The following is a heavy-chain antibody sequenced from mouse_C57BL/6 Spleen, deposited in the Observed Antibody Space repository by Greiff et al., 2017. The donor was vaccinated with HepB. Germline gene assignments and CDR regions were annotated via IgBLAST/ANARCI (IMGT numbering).Heavy chain of an antibody. CDR1: GFTFSSYG. V-gene: IGHV5-6*01. CDR3: ARQFITTEYAMDY. Sequence: EVKLMESGGDLVKPGGSLKLSCAASGFTFSSYGMSWVRQTPDKRLEWVATISSGGSYTYYPDSVKGRFTISRANAKNTLYLQMSSLKSEDTAMYYCARQFITTEYAMDYWGQGTSVTVSS. D-gene: IGHD1-2*01. CDR2: ISSGGSYT. J-gene: IGHJ4*01.